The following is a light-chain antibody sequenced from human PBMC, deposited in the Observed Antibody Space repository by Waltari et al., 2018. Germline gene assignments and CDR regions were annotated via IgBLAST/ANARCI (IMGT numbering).Light chain of an antibody. CDR3: CSYAGGGTPRLL. Sequence: QSALTQPASVSGSPGQSITISCAGTSSDVGHSTVFSCYQQHPGKVPKLIIYEVTQRPSGVSDRFSGSKSGNTASLTISGLQPEDEANYYCCSYAGGGTPRLLFGGGTEVTVL. V-gene: IGLV2-23*02. CDR1: SSDVGHSTV. J-gene: IGLJ2*01. CDR2: EVT.